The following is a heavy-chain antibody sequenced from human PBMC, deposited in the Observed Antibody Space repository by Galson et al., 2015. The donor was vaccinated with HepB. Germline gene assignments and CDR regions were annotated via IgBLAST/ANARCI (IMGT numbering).Heavy chain of an antibody. CDR2: ISGSGGST. Sequence: SLRLSCAAPGFTFSSYAMSWVRQAPGKGLEWVSAISGSGGSTYYADSVKGRFTISRDNSKNTLYLQMNSLRAEDTAVYYCAKVITMVRGCFDYWGQGTLVTVSS. J-gene: IGHJ4*02. CDR1: GFTFSSYA. V-gene: IGHV3-23*01. CDR3: AKVITMVRGCFDY. D-gene: IGHD3-10*01.